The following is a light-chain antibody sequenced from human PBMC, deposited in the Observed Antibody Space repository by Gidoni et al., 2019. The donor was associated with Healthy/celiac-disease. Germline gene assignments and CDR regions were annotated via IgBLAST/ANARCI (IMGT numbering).Light chain of an antibody. CDR3: QQYYSTPYT. V-gene: IGKV4-1*01. Sequence: QSPDSLAVSLGERATINCKSSQSVLYSSNNKNYLAWYQQKPGQPPKLLIYWASTRESGVPDRFSGSGSGTDFTLTISSLQAEDVAVYYCQQYYSTPYTSXQXTKLEIK. CDR1: QSVLYSSNNKNY. CDR2: WAS. J-gene: IGKJ2*01.